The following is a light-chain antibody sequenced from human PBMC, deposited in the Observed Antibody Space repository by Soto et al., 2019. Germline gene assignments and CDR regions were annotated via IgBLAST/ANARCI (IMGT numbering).Light chain of an antibody. CDR1: SSDVGAYDY. CDR3: SSYTSDSSYV. CDR2: EVT. V-gene: IGLV2-14*01. J-gene: IGLJ1*01. Sequence: QSVLTQPASVSGSPGQSITISCTGTSSDVGAYDYVSWYQQHPGKAPKFMIYEVTNRPSGVSHRFSGSKSGNTASLTISGLQAEDEADYDCSSYTSDSSYVFGSGTKVTVL.